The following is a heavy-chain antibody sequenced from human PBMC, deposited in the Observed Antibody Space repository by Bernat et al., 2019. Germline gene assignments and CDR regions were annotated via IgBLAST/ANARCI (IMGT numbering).Heavy chain of an antibody. CDR1: GFTFSGSA. CDR3: TTKYSYYMDV. Sequence: EVQLVESGGGLVQPGGSLKLSCAASGFTFSGSAMHWVRQASGKGLEWVGRIRNKTNNYATAYCESVKGTFTISRDDSKNTAYLEMNTLKTEDTAVYYCTTKYSYYMDVWGKGTTVTVSS. J-gene: IGHJ6*03. V-gene: IGHV3-73*02. CDR2: IRNKTNNYAT.